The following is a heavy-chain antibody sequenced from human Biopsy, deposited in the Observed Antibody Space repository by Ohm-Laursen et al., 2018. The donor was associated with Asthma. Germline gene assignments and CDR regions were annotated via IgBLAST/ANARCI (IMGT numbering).Heavy chain of an antibody. CDR2: GGSYYDGGLK. Sequence: SLRLSCAASGFTFRSYAMHWVRQAPGKGLEWVAVGGSYYDGGLKYYADSVNGRFTVSRDDSKNTLYLQMNSLRAEDTAVYYCARTFHFWSPYHAEHYQLWGQGTLVTVPS. V-gene: IGHV3-30-3*01. D-gene: IGHD3-3*02. CDR3: ARTFHFWSPYHAEHYQL. CDR1: GFTFRSYA. J-gene: IGHJ1*01.